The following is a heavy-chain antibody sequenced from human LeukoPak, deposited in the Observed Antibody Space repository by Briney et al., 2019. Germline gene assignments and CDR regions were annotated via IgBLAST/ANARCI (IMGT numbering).Heavy chain of an antibody. CDR2: INYSGNT. V-gene: IGHV4-59*08. D-gene: IGHD3-16*01. Sequence: SETLSLTCTVSGGSINSDYWSWIRQPPGKGLEWIGYINYSGNTNSNPSLKSRVTISVDMSKNQFSLKLGSVTAADTAVYFCARHRPGERRFDPWGQGALVTVSS. CDR1: GGSINSDY. J-gene: IGHJ5*02. CDR3: ARHRPGERRFDP.